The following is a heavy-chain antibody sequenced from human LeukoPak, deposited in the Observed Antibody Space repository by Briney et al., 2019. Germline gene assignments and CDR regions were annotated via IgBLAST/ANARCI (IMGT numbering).Heavy chain of an antibody. CDR3: AETRGVVTYYFDY. V-gene: IGHV3-23*01. CDR1: GFTFSNYA. Sequence: GGSLRLSCAASGFTFSNYAMRWVRQAPGKGLEWVSGISGSGDSTYYADSVKGRFTISRDNSKNTLYLQMNSLRAEDTAVYYCAETRGVVTYYFDYWGQGTLVTVSS. CDR2: ISGSGDST. J-gene: IGHJ4*02. D-gene: IGHD4-23*01.